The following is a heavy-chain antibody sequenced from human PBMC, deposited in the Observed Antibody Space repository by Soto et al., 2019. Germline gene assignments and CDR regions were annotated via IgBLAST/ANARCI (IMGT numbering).Heavy chain of an antibody. CDR1: GGSISSSNW. Sequence: SETLSLTCAVSGGSISSSNWWSWVRQPPGKGLEWIGGIYHSGSTNYNPSLKSRVTISEXXXXXQXSXKXXXVTAXDTAVYYCAADHYGERAFDIWGQGTVVTV. D-gene: IGHD4-17*01. CDR2: IYHSGST. CDR3: AADHYGERAFDI. V-gene: IGHV4-4*02. J-gene: IGHJ3*02.